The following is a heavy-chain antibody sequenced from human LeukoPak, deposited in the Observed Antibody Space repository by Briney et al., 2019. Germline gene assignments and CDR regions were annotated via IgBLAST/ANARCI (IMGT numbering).Heavy chain of an antibody. CDR3: ARVHATGYFSLDLGY. V-gene: IGHV1-2*02. J-gene: IGHJ4*02. Sequence: GSVQFSCAAAGSTFTGYFMHWVRQARGQGLDWMGWINPNTGRTKYAQKFQGRVTMTRDTSIGTAYMELSTVTSDDTAVYFCARVHATGYFSLDLGYWGQGTLVTVSS. D-gene: IGHD3-9*01. CDR2: INPNTGRT. CDR1: GSTFTGYF.